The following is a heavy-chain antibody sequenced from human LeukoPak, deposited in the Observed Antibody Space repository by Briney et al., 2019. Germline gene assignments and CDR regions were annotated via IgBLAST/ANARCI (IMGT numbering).Heavy chain of an antibody. J-gene: IGHJ4*02. V-gene: IGHV5-51*01. CDR3: ARSMVRGVITSSFDY. D-gene: IGHD3-10*01. CDR2: IYPGDSDT. CDR1: GYSFTNYW. Sequence: GESLKISCKGSGYSFTNYWIGWVRQMPGKGLEWMGTIYPGDSDTRYSPSFQGQVTISADKSITTAYLQWSSLKASDTAMYYCARSMVRGVITSSFDYWGQGTLVTVSS.